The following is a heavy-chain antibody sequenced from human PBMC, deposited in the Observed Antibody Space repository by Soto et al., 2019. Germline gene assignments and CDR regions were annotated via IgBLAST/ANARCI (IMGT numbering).Heavy chain of an antibody. Sequence: NPSETLSLTCAVSGGSISSSNWWSWVRQPPGKGLEWIGEIYHSGSTNYNPSLRSRVTISVDKSKNQFSLKLSSVTAADTAVYYCARARYNWNYRYYYYGMDVWGQGTTVTVSS. J-gene: IGHJ6*02. CDR2: IYHSGST. CDR1: GGSISSSNW. CDR3: ARARYNWNYRYYYYGMDV. D-gene: IGHD1-7*01. V-gene: IGHV4-4*02.